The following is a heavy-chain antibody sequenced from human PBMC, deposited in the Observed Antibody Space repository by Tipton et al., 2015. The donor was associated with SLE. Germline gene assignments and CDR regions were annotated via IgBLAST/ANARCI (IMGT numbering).Heavy chain of an antibody. CDR2: IYTSGST. CDR3: AREGTGTTRSYYYYMDV. J-gene: IGHJ6*03. CDR1: GGSISSGNYS. D-gene: IGHD1-1*01. Sequence: TLSLTCTVSGGSISSGNYSWNWIRQPAGKGLEWIGRIYTSGSTNYNPSLKSRVTISVDTSKNQFSLKLSSVTAADTAVYYCAREGTGTTRSYYYYMDVWGKGTTVTVSS. V-gene: IGHV4-61*02.